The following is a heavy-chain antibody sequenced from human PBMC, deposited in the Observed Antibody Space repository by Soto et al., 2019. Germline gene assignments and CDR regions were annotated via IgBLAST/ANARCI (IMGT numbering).Heavy chain of an antibody. CDR2: IIPIFGTA. CDR1: GGTFSSYA. J-gene: IGHJ3*02. Sequence: ASVKVSCKASGGTFSSYAISWVRQAPGQGLEWMGGIIPIFGTANYAQKFQGRVTITADESTSTAYMELSSLRSEDTAVYYCARVVTDYYDSSGPGAFDSWGQGTMVTVAS. V-gene: IGHV1-69*13. CDR3: ARVVTDYYDSSGPGAFDS. D-gene: IGHD3-22*01.